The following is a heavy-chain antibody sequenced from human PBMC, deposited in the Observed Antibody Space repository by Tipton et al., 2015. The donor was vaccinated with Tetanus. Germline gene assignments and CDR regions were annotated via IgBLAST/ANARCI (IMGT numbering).Heavy chain of an antibody. V-gene: IGHV3-30*03. CDR1: GFTLRRYG. CDR2: ISYDGNYK. D-gene: IGHD3-22*01. Sequence: SLRLSCAASGFTLRRYGMHWVRQAPGKGLEWVAVISYDGNYKYYADSVKGRFTMSRDNSKNTLYLQMNSLRVEDTAVYYCARDGITMTSYYYYGMDVWGQGTTVTVSS. CDR3: ARDGITMTSYYYYGMDV. J-gene: IGHJ6*02.